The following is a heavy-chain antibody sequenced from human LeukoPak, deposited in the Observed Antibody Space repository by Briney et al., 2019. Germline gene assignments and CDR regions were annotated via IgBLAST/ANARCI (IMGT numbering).Heavy chain of an antibody. CDR3: ARLILWFGVNHDAFDI. V-gene: IGHV3-48*04. CDR1: GFTFSDYR. CDR2: ISNDLSTI. J-gene: IGHJ3*02. D-gene: IGHD3-10*01. Sequence: GGSPRLSCAASGFTFSDYRMNWVRQAPGKGLEWISYISNDLSTIHYAASVKGRFTISRDNARNSLYLQMGSLRAEDTAVYYCARLILWFGVNHDAFDIWGQGTMVTVSS.